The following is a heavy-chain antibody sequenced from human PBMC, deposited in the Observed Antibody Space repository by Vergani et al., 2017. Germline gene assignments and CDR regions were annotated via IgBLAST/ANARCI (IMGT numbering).Heavy chain of an antibody. J-gene: IGHJ5*02. D-gene: IGHD6-19*01. CDR3: AHSSGWGWFDP. Sequence: QESGPGLVKPSETLSLTCTVSGASVSSSVSSSGYSWGWLRQPPGKGLEWLAIVFWDDDKRYSPSLRNRVTITRDTSRNQVVLTMTNIDPVDTATYYCAHSSGWGWFDPWGQGTLVTVSS. V-gene: IGHV2-5*02. CDR1: GASVSSSVSSSG. CDR2: VFWDDDK.